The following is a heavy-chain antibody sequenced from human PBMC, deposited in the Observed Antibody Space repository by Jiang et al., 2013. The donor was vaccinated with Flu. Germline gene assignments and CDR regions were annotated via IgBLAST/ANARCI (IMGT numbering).Heavy chain of an antibody. J-gene: IGHJ2*01. V-gene: IGHV1-18*01. CDR1: GYTFISYG. D-gene: IGHD1-1*01. Sequence: AEVKKPGASVKVSCTASGYTFISYGISWVRQAPGQGLEWMGWISTYNGNTNYAQRFQGRVTMTTDTSTSTAYMELRSLTTDDTAVYYCARDRTDWYFDLWGRGTLVTVSS. CDR2: ISTYNGNT. CDR3: ARDRTDWYFDL.